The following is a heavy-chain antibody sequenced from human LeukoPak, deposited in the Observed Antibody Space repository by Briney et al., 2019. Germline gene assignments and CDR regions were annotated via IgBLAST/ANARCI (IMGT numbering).Heavy chain of an antibody. CDR2: ISVYNGNT. V-gene: IGHV1-18*01. Sequence: ASVKVSCKASGYTFTNYDISWVRQAPGQGLEWMGWISVYNGNTNYAKKLQGRVTMTTDTSTSTAYMELRSLRSDDTAVYYCAGNNYYDSSVYFYFDYWGRGTLVTVSS. CDR3: AGNNYYDSSVYFYFDY. D-gene: IGHD3-22*01. J-gene: IGHJ4*02. CDR1: GYTFTNYD.